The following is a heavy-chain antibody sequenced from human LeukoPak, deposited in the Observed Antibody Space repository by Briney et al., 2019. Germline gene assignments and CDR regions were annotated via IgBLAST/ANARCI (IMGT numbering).Heavy chain of an antibody. CDR2: IYYSGST. V-gene: IGHV4-39*07. J-gene: IGHJ6*03. CDR1: GGSISSSSYY. Sequence: SETLSLTCTVSGGSISSSSYYWGWIRQPPGKGLEWIGSIYYSGSTYYNPSLKSRVTISVDTSKNQFSLKLSSVTAADTAVYYCARDRITKYYYYMDVWGKGTTVTVSS. D-gene: IGHD3-10*01. CDR3: ARDRITKYYYYMDV.